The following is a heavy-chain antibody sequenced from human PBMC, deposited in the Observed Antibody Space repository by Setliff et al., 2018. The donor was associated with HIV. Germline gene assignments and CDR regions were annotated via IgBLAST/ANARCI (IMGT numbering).Heavy chain of an antibody. CDR3: ARDSARVGMGVDY. CDR1: GFTLRSSW. Sequence: QPGGSLRLSCAVSGFTLRSSWMHWVRQSPGKGLVWVSRINTDGTVITYADSVKGRFTISRDTAKNTLYLQMNSLRAEDTAVYYCARDSARVGMGVDYWGQGTLVTVSS. J-gene: IGHJ4*02. CDR2: INTDGTVI. D-gene: IGHD1-26*01. V-gene: IGHV3-74*01.